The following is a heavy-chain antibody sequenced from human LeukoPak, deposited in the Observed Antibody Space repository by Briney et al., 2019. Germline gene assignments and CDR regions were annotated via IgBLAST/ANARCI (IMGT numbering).Heavy chain of an antibody. CDR3: ARTGSGGSYWFDP. V-gene: IGHV1-46*01. CDR2: IYPSGGST. CDR1: GYTFTSYY. Sequence: GASVKVSCKASGYTFTSYYMHWVRQAPGQGLEWMGLIYPSGGSTSYPQKFQGRVAMTRDTSTSTVYMELSSLRAEDTAVYYCARTGSGGSYWFDPSGQGALVTVSS. D-gene: IGHD2-15*01. J-gene: IGHJ5*02.